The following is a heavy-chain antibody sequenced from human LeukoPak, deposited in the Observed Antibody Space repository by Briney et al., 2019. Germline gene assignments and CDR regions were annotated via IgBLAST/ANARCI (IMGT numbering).Heavy chain of an antibody. CDR3: ARGAVAFPALY. CDR2: ISAYNGNT. D-gene: IGHD6-19*01. Sequence: ASVTVSFKASGYTFTIYGISWVRQAPGQGLEWMGWISAYNGNTNYSQKLQGRVTMTTDTSTSTAYMELRSLRSDDTAVYYCARGAVAFPALYWGQGTLVTVSS. CDR1: GYTFTIYG. V-gene: IGHV1-18*01. J-gene: IGHJ4*02.